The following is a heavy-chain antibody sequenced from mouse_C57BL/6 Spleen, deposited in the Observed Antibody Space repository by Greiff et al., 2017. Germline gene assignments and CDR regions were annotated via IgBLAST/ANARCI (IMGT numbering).Heavy chain of an antibody. CDR3: ARSDSNYDAMDY. CDR2: IRNKANGYTT. J-gene: IGHJ4*01. CDR1: GFTFTDYY. D-gene: IGHD2-5*01. V-gene: IGHV7-3*01. Sequence: EVQLVESGGGLVQPGGSLSLSCAASGFTFTDYYMSWVRQPPGKALEWLGFIRNKANGYTTEYSASVKGRFTISRDNSQSILYLQMNALRAEDSATYYCARSDSNYDAMDYWGQGTSVTVSS.